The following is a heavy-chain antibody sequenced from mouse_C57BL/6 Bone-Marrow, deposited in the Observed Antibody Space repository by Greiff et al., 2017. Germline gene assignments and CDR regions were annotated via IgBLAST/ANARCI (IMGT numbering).Heavy chain of an antibody. CDR2: IYPGDGDT. CDR1: GYAFSSYW. V-gene: IGHV1-80*01. J-gene: IGHJ3*01. Sequence: VQLQQSGAELVKPGASVKISCKASGYAFSSYWMNWVKQRPGKGLAWIGQIYPGDGDTNYNGKFKGKATLTADKSASTAYMQLSSLTSEDSAVYFCARSYYGSIPFAYWGQGTLVTVSA. CDR3: ARSYYGSIPFAY. D-gene: IGHD1-1*01.